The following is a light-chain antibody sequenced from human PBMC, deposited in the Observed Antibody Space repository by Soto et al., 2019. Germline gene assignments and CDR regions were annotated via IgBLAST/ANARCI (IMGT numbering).Light chain of an antibody. Sequence: ESVLTQSPGTLSLSPGERATLSCRASQSVSSSELAWYQQKPGQAPRHLMYGASSRATGIPDRLSGSGSGTDFTRTISRLEPEDFAVYYCQQYGSSPITFGQGTRLEIK. CDR3: QQYGSSPIT. CDR2: GAS. V-gene: IGKV3-20*01. J-gene: IGKJ5*01. CDR1: QSVSSSE.